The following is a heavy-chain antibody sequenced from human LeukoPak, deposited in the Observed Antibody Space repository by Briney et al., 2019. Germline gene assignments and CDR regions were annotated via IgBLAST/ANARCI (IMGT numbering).Heavy chain of an antibody. J-gene: IGHJ4*02. D-gene: IGHD3-22*01. CDR3: ARVPTYYYDSSGYRGGFDY. Sequence: SETLSLTCTVSGGSISSYYWSWIRQPPGRGLEWIGYIYYSGSTNYNPSLKSRVTISVDTSKNQFSLKLSSVTAADTAVYYCARVPTYYYDSSGYRGGFDYWGQGTLVTVSS. V-gene: IGHV4-59*01. CDR1: GGSISSYY. CDR2: IYYSGST.